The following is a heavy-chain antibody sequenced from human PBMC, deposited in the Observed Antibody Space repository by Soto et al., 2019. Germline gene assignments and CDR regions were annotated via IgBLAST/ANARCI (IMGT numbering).Heavy chain of an antibody. J-gene: IGHJ5*02. CDR3: ARDNIVVVVAADGGWFDP. CDR1: GGSISSGGYY. D-gene: IGHD2-15*01. V-gene: IGHV4-31*03. CDR2: IYYSGST. Sequence: QVQLQESGPGLVKPSQTLSLTCTVSGGSISSGGYYWSWIRQHPGKGLEWTGYIYYSGSTYYNPSLKSRVTISVDTSKNQFSLKLSSVTAADTAVYYCARDNIVVVVAADGGWFDPWGQGTLVTVSS.